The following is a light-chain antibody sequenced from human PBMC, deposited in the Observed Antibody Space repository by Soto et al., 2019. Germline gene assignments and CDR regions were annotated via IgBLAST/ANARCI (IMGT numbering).Light chain of an antibody. J-gene: IGKJ1*01. V-gene: IGKV1-39*01. CDR1: QTITNC. CDR3: QQSYSTPRT. Sequence: SASVGDRVTITCRASQTITNCLNWYQHKPGKAPKLLIYAASSLQSGVPSRFSGSGSGTDFTLTISSLQPEDFATYYCQQSYSTPRTFGQWTKVDIK. CDR2: AAS.